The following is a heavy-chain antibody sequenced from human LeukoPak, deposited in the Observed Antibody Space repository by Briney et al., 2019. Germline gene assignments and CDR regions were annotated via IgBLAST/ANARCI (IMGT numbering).Heavy chain of an antibody. J-gene: IGHJ4*02. Sequence: ASVKVSCKASGGTFSSYAISWVRQAPGQGLEWMGGIIPIFGTANYAQKFQGRVTITADKSTSTAYMELSSLRSEDTAVYYCARVSTYYDFWSGYYSDYYFDYWGQGTLVTVSS. D-gene: IGHD3-3*01. CDR1: GGTFSSYA. CDR3: ARVSTYYDFWSGYYSDYYFDY. V-gene: IGHV1-69*06. CDR2: IIPIFGTA.